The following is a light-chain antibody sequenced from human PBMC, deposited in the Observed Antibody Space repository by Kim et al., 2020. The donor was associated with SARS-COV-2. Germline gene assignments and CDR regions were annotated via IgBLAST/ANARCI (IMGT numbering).Light chain of an antibody. J-gene: IGKJ1*01. Sequence: SPGETAPLSCRASQSVNSRFLAWYQQKPGQAPRLLIYGSSSRATGIPDRFSGSGSGTDFTLTISRLEPEDFAVYYCQQYRTSSWTFGQGTKVDIK. CDR2: GSS. V-gene: IGKV3-20*01. CDR1: QSVNSRF. CDR3: QQYRTSSWT.